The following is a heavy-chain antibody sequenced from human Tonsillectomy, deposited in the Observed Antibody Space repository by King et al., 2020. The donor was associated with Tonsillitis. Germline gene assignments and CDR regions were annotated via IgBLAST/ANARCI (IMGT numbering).Heavy chain of an antibody. CDR2: ISSSSSNI. D-gene: IGHD4-17*01. CDR1: GFTFSSYS. J-gene: IGHJ6*02. V-gene: IGHV3-48*02. Sequence: VQLVESGGGLVQPGGSLRLSCAASGFTFSSYSMNWVRQAPGKGLEWFSYISSSSSNIYYADSVKGRFTISRDNAKNSLYLQMNSLRDEDTAVYYCATYWQADYGDSADYYGMDVWAKGPRSPSP. CDR3: ATYWQADYGDSADYYGMDV.